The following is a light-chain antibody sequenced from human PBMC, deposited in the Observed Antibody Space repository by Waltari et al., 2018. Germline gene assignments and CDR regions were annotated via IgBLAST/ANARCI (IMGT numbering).Light chain of an antibody. J-gene: IGLJ2*01. CDR3: QSYDTILSVV. CDR1: GSNIGAGYD. V-gene: IGLV1-40*01. Sequence: QSVLTQPPSVSGAPGQRVTISCSGSGSNIGAGYDVHWDLQLPGTAPTLLIYGVNTRPPGVSDRFSGSQVETSASLATAGLQADDEADYYCQSYDTILSVVFGGGTKLTVL. CDR2: GVN.